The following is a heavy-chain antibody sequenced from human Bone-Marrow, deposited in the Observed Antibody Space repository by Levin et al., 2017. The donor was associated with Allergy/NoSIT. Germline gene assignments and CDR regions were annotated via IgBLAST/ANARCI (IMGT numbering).Heavy chain of an antibody. CDR1: EFTFSSYG. V-gene: IGHV3-30*18. Sequence: GGSLRLSCAASEFTFSSYGMYWVRQAPGKGLEWVALISYDESKKYYADSVKGRLTISRDNSKKTLHLQMNSLRVEDTAVYYCAKDVSWEQSDYYGMDVWGQGTTVTVSS. D-gene: IGHD1-26*01. CDR2: ISYDESKK. J-gene: IGHJ6*02. CDR3: AKDVSWEQSDYYGMDV.